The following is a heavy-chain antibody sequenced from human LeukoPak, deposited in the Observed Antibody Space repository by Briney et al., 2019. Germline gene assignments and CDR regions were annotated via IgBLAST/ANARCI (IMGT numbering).Heavy chain of an antibody. CDR1: GGSISSYY. Sequence: TSETLSLTCTVSGGSISSYYWSWIRQPPGKGLEWIGYIYYSGSTNYNPSLKSRVTISVDTSKNQFSLKLSSVTAADTAVYYCARGRNSSWLLDYWGQGTLVTVSS. V-gene: IGHV4-59*01. CDR2: IYYSGST. J-gene: IGHJ4*02. CDR3: ARGRNSSWLLDY. D-gene: IGHD6-13*01.